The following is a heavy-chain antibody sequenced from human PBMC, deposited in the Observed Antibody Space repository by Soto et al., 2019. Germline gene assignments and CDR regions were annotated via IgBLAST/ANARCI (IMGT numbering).Heavy chain of an antibody. Sequence: QITLKESGPSLVKPTQTLTLTCTFSGFSLTTNGVGVGWIRQSPGEALEWLALIYWDDDKRYSPSLKSRLTINKDTSKNKVVMTMTNMDSVDTATYYCAYCGYYSSRWFPDYWGQGTLVTVAS. CDR1: GFSLTTNGVG. CDR3: AYCGYYSSRWFPDY. D-gene: IGHD6-19*01. CDR2: IYWDDDK. V-gene: IGHV2-5*02. J-gene: IGHJ4*02.